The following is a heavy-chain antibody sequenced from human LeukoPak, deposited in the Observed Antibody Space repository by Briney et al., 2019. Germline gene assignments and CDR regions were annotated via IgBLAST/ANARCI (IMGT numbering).Heavy chain of an antibody. V-gene: IGHV4-59*01. J-gene: IGHJ4*01. CDR1: GGSISSYY. CDR3: ARAGELLWFGVDY. CDR2: IYYSGST. D-gene: IGHD3-10*01. Sequence: PSETLSLTCTVSGGSISSYYWTWIRQPPGKGLEWIGYIYYSGSTNYNPSLKSRVTISVDTSKNQFSLKLSSVTAADTAVYYCARAGELLWFGVDYWGQEPWSPSPQ.